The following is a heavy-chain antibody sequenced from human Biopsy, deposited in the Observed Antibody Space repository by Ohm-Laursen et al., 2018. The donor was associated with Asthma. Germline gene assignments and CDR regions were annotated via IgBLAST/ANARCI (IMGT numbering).Heavy chain of an antibody. Sequence: SQTLSLTCTVSYGSITSGGYYWTWIRQPPGKGLEWIGLIYYSGSTYYNPSLKSRVSISIDTSKNQFSLKLSSVTAADTAVYYCARAQDYYDSRGYYRGFDYWGQGTLVTVSS. V-gene: IGHV4-31*03. J-gene: IGHJ4*02. D-gene: IGHD3-22*01. CDR2: IYYSGST. CDR3: ARAQDYYDSRGYYRGFDY. CDR1: YGSITSGGYY.